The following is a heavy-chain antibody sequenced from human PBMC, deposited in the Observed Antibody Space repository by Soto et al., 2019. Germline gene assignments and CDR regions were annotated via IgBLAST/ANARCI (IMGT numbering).Heavy chain of an antibody. CDR1: GHTLTELS. CDR3: ASHCTNGVCPDY. J-gene: IGHJ4*02. CDR2: FDPEDGET. D-gene: IGHD2-8*01. Sequence: GASVKVSCKVSGHTLTELSMHWVRQAPGKGLEWMGGFDPEDGETIYAQKFQGRVTMTEDTSTDTAYMELSSLRSEDTAVYYCASHCTNGVCPDYWGQGTLVTVSS. V-gene: IGHV1-24*01.